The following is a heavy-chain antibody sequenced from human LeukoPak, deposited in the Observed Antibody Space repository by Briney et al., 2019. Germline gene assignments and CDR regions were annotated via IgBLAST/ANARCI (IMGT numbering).Heavy chain of an antibody. CDR3: ARLKRAMIVVALDY. CDR2: INYRGNT. Sequence: SETLSLTCTVSGGSISSSSYYWGWIRQPPGKGLDWIGIINYRGNTYYNPSLKSRVTISVDTSKNQFSLKLSSVTAADTAVYYCARLKRAMIVVALDYWGQGTLVTVSS. D-gene: IGHD3-22*01. V-gene: IGHV4-39*07. J-gene: IGHJ4*02. CDR1: GGSISSSSYY.